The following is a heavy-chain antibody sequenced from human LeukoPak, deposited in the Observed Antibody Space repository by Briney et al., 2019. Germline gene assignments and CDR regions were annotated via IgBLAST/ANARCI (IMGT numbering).Heavy chain of an antibody. CDR1: GYSFTSYW. CDR2: IYPGDSDT. V-gene: IGHV5-51*01. D-gene: IGHD3-3*01. Sequence: GESLKISCKGSGYSFTSYWIGWVRQMPGKGLEWMGIIYPGDSDTRYGPSFQGQVTISADKSISTAYLQWSSLKASDTAMYYCARQIRPYYDLWSGYSDAFDIWGQGTMVTVSS. CDR3: ARQIRPYYDLWSGYSDAFDI. J-gene: IGHJ3*02.